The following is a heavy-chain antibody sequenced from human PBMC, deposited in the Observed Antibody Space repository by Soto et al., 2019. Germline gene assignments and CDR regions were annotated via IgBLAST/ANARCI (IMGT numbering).Heavy chain of an antibody. V-gene: IGHV4-59*01. CDR2: IYYSGST. J-gene: IGHJ5*02. Sequence: QVQLQESGPRLVKPSETLSLTCTVSGDSISSYYWSWIRQPPGKGLEWIGYIYYSGSTNYNPSLKSRVTISVDTPKNQFSLKLTSVIAADTAVYYCARGVATIGPWGQGTLVTVSS. CDR1: GDSISSYY. CDR3: ARGVATIGP. D-gene: IGHD5-12*01.